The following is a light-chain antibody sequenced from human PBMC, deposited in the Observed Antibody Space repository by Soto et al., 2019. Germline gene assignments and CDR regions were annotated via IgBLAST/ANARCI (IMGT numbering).Light chain of an antibody. CDR1: QSVSSN. J-gene: IGKJ2*01. Sequence: EIVMTQSPATLSVSPGERATLSCRASQSVSSNLAWYQQKPGQAPRLLIYGASTRATGIPARFSGSGSGTEFNLTISSLQPAHVAVYPCQQYNNRPSYTFGQGTKLEIK. CDR3: QQYNNRPSYT. CDR2: GAS. V-gene: IGKV3-15*01.